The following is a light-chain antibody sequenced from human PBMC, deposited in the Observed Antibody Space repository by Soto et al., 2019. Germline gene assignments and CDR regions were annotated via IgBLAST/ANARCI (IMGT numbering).Light chain of an antibody. CDR1: GSNIGAPFD. CDR3: ATWDVSLSAWV. J-gene: IGLJ3*02. Sequence: QSVLTQPPSVSGAPGQRVTISCTGSGSNIGAPFDVHWYQQLPGTAPKLVIYANKNRPSGVPDRFSGSKSGTSASLAITGLQADDEADYYCATWDVSLSAWVFGGGTKVTVL. V-gene: IGLV1-40*01. CDR2: ANK.